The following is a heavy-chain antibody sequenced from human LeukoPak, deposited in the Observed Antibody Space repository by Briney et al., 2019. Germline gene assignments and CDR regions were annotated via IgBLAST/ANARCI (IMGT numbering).Heavy chain of an antibody. V-gene: IGHV4-59*10. J-gene: IGHJ4*02. CDR2: IYTSGST. CDR1: GGSFSGYY. D-gene: IGHD4-17*01. Sequence: SETLSLTCAVYGGSFSGYYWSWIRQPAGKGLEWIGRIYTSGSTNYNPSLKSRVTMSVDTSKNQFSLKLSSVTAADTAVYYCARGFYGDYEDYFDYWGQGTLVTVSS. CDR3: ARGFYGDYEDYFDY.